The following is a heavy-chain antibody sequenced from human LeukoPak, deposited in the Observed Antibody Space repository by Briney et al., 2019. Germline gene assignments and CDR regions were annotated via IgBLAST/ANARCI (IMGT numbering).Heavy chain of an antibody. CDR1: GFTFSSYE. J-gene: IGHJ4*02. D-gene: IGHD6-19*01. CDR3: AREDQWLGPRGDY. CDR2: ISSSGSTI. Sequence: GGSLRLSCAASGFTFSSYEMNWVRQAPGEGLEWVSYISSSGSTIYYADSVKGRFTISRDNAKNSLYLQMNSLRAEDTAVYYCAREDQWLGPRGDYWGQGTLVTVSS. V-gene: IGHV3-48*03.